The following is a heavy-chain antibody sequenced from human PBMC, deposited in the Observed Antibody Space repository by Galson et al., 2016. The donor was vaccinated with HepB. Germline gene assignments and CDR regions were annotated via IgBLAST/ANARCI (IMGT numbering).Heavy chain of an antibody. CDR2: TSANNGDT. Sequence: SVKVSCRASGYTFSSYGITWVRQPPGQGLEWMGWTSANNGDTNLAQKFQGRLPMTTDTSATTAYLELGRLGSDDTAVYYCARASYEVWSGSLHFYAMDVWGQGTAVTVSS. CDR1: GYTFSSYG. D-gene: IGHD3-3*01. CDR3: ARASYEVWSGSLHFYAMDV. J-gene: IGHJ6*02. V-gene: IGHV1-18*01.